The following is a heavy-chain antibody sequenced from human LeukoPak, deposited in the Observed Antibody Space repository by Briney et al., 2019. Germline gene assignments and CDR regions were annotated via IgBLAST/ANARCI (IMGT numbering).Heavy chain of an antibody. Sequence: PSETLSLTCTVSGGSISSTNYYWSWVRQPAGKGLEWIGRIYASGSTNYNPPLKSRVTISVNTSNNQFSLKLSSMTAADTAVYYCARNTAGGYYYMDVWGKGTTVTVSS. D-gene: IGHD2-21*02. V-gene: IGHV4-61*02. CDR3: ARNTAGGYYYMDV. CDR1: GGSISSTNYY. J-gene: IGHJ6*03. CDR2: IYASGST.